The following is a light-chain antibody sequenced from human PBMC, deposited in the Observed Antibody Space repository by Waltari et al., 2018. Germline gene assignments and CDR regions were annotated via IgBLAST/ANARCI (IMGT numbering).Light chain of an antibody. CDR1: GSDIGSYNY. V-gene: IGLV2-14*01. CDR3: SSYTATSNGLARV. CDR2: QVN. Sequence: QSALTQPASVSGSPGQSITISCTGTGSDIGSYNYLSLYQQPPGKAPKLVIFQVNGRPSGVSPRFSGSKSAYTASLTISGLQAEDEADYYCSSYTATSNGLARVFGGGTKLTVL. J-gene: IGLJ2*01.